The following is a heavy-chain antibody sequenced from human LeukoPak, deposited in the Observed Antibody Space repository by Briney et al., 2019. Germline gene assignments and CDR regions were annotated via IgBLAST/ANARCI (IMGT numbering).Heavy chain of an antibody. Sequence: SETLSLTCTVSGGSINNYYRSWVRQPPGKGLEWIGYIYYSGSTTYNPSLKSRVTISVDTSKNQFSLMLSSVTAADTAVYYCARRTVVLDYWGQGALVTVSS. D-gene: IGHD4-23*01. CDR3: ARRTVVLDY. CDR2: IYYSGST. CDR1: GGSINNYY. V-gene: IGHV4-59*08. J-gene: IGHJ4*02.